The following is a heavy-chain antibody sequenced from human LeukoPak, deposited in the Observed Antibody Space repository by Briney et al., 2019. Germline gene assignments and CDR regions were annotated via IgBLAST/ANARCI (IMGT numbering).Heavy chain of an antibody. Sequence: GGSLRLSCAASGFTFSTYWLSWVRQAPGKGLEWVVNIKQDGSEKYYVDSVKGRFTISRDNAKNSLYLQMNSLRADDTAVYYCAREGMGYYMDVWGKGTMVTVSS. CDR1: GFTFSTYW. D-gene: IGHD3-10*01. CDR3: AREGMGYYMDV. V-gene: IGHV3-7*01. CDR2: IKQDGSEK. J-gene: IGHJ6*03.